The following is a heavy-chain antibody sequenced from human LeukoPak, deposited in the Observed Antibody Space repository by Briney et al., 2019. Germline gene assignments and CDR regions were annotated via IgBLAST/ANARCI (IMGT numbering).Heavy chain of an antibody. CDR1: GYTFTGYY. CDR3: ARRPDADTAMVFDY. J-gene: IGHJ4*02. D-gene: IGHD5-18*01. CDR2: INPNSGGT. V-gene: IGHV1-2*02. Sequence: RGSVTVSCKASGYTFTGYYMHWVRQAPGQGLEWMGWINPNSGGTNYAQKFQGRVTMTRDTSISTAYMELSRLRSDDTAVYYCARRPDADTAMVFDYWGQGTLVTVSS.